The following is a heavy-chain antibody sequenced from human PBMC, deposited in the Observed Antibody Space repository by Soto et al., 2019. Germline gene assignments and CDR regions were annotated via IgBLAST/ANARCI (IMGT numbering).Heavy chain of an antibody. Sequence: QPGGSLRLSCAASGFNFSNYAMSWVRQAPGKGLEWVSGISGSGGSTYYADFVMRRLTISRDNSKNTLYLQMNSLRVEDTAVYYCAKDVSLHYSDSSGALPLENFDYWGQGALVTLSS. D-gene: IGHD3-22*01. CDR1: GFNFSNYA. CDR2: ISGSGGST. J-gene: IGHJ4*02. V-gene: IGHV3-23*01. CDR3: AKDVSLHYSDSSGALPLENFDY.